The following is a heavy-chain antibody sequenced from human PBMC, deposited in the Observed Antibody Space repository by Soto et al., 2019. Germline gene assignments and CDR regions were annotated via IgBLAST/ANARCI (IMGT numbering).Heavy chain of an antibody. CDR1: GDSVSGDSW. CDR2: IFRTGAT. CDR3: ARGGDYTWHT. D-gene: IGHD4-17*01. Sequence: QVRLQESGPGLVQPSGTLSLTCAVSGDSVSGDSWWSWLRQSPGKGLEWIGEIFRTGATHYNPSLXRXVXIXXDKSKNQVSLKMASGTAADTGVYYCARGGDYTWHTWGLGTLVTVSS. J-gene: IGHJ5*02. V-gene: IGHV4-4*02.